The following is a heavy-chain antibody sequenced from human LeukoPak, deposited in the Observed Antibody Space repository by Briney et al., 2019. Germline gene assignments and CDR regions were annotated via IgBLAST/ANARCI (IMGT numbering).Heavy chain of an antibody. CDR3: AGARVGSIAAAGTSVRDYYYYYGMDV. D-gene: IGHD6-13*01. V-gene: IGHV1-3*01. CDR1: GYTFTSYG. J-gene: IGHJ6*02. CDR2: INAGNGNT. Sequence: ASVKVSCKASGYTFTSYGISWVRQAPGQRLEWMGWINAGNGNTKYSQKFQGRVTITRDTSASTAYMELSSLRSEDTAVYYCAGARVGSIAAAGTSVRDYYYYYGMDVWGQGTTVTVSS.